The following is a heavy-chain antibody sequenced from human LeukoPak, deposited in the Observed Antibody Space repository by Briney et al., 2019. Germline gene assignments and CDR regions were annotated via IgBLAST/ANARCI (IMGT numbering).Heavy chain of an antibody. CDR3: ARDRGIAAAGADWYFDL. J-gene: IGHJ2*01. CDR2: ISFDGGSK. D-gene: IGHD6-13*01. Sequence: GGSLRLSCAASGFTFSNYAIHWVRQAPGKGLEWVAVISFDGGSKFYADSVRGLFTISRDNSKNTVYLQMNSLRPEDTAVYYCARDRGIAAAGADWYFDLWGRGTLVTVSS. CDR1: GFTFSNYA. V-gene: IGHV3-30-3*01.